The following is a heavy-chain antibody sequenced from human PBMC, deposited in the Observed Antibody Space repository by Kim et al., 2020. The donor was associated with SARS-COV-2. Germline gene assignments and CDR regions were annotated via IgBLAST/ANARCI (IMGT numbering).Heavy chain of an antibody. J-gene: IGHJ4*02. CDR2: ISSSSSYI. CDR3: ASFTSGCYYNGGPGGDY. V-gene: IGHV3-21*01. CDR1: GFTFSSYS. D-gene: IGHD3-10*01. Sequence: GGSLRLSCAASGFTFSSYSMNWVRQAPGKGLEWVSSISSSSSYIYYADSVKGRFTISRDNAKNSLYLQMNSLRAEDTAVYYCASFTSGCYYNGGPGGDYWGQGTLVTVSS.